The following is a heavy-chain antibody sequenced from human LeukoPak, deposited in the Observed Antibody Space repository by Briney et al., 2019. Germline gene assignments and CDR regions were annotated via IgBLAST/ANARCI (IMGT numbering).Heavy chain of an antibody. D-gene: IGHD1-26*01. CDR2: IIPIFGTV. J-gene: IGHJ4*02. CDR3: ARGIVGATDYFDY. CDR1: GGTFNTYG. Sequence: EASVKVSCXASGGTFNTYGISWVRQAPGQGLEWMGGIIPIFGTVNYAQKFQGRVTITADESTSTAYMELSSLRSEDTAVYYCARGIVGATDYFDYWGQGTLVTVSS. V-gene: IGHV1-69*13.